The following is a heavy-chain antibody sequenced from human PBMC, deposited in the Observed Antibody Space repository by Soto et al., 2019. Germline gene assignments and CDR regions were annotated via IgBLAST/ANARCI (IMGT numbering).Heavy chain of an antibody. Sequence: QVHLVQSGAEVKKPGASVKVSCTASGYDFNIYDIHWVRQSTGQGLERMGWITPKRETPGYAPKFQGRFTMTRDTSSSAVYMELSSLGSEDTAVYFCARGGHGFWSGETYYYAMDVWGQGTTVTVSS. V-gene: IGHV1-8*01. CDR2: ITPKRETP. CDR1: GYDFNIYD. CDR3: ARGGHGFWSGETYYYAMDV. D-gene: IGHD3-3*01. J-gene: IGHJ6*02.